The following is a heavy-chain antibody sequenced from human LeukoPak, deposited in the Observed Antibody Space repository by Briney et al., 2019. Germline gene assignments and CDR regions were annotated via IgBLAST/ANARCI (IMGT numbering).Heavy chain of an antibody. CDR3: ARSYSGSLYDAFDI. V-gene: IGHV4-30-2*01. CDR2: IYQSGST. CDR1: GGSISSVGYS. J-gene: IGHJ3*02. D-gene: IGHD1-26*01. Sequence: SETLSLTCAVSGGSISSVGYSWSWIRQPPGKGLEWIGYIYQSGSTYYNPSLKSRVTISVDTSKNQFSLKQTSVTAADTAVYYCARSYSGSLYDAFDIWGQGTMVAVSS.